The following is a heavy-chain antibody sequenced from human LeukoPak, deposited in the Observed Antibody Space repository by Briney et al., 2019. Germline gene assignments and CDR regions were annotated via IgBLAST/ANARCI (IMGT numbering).Heavy chain of an antibody. CDR3: ARGGDYRPFDY. D-gene: IGHD4-17*01. CDR1: GGSISSYY. CDR2: IYYSGST. Sequence: PSETLSLTCTVSGGSISSYYWSWLRQPPGKGLEWIGYIYYSGSTNYNPSLKSRVTISVDTSKNQFSLKLSSVTAADTAVYYCARGGDYRPFDYWGQGTLVTVSS. V-gene: IGHV4-59*01. J-gene: IGHJ4*02.